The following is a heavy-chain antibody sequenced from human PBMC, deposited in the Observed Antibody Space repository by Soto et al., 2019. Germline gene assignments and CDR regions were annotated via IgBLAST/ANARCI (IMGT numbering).Heavy chain of an antibody. Sequence: SETLSLTCTVSGGPISSYYWSWIRQPAGKGLEWIGRIYTSGSTNYNPSLKSRVTMSVDTSKNQFSLKLSSVTAADTAVYYCAREGGIAAAATETIYYYYYGMDVWGQGTTVTVSS. CDR3: AREGGIAAAATETIYYYYYGMDV. V-gene: IGHV4-4*07. CDR2: IYTSGST. J-gene: IGHJ6*02. D-gene: IGHD6-13*01. CDR1: GGPISSYY.